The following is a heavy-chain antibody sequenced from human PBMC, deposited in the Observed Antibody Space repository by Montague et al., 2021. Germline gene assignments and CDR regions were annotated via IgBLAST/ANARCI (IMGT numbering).Heavy chain of an antibody. D-gene: IGHD6-13*01. CDR1: GFSFSSYW. J-gene: IGHJ3*02. Sequence: SLRLSFPASGFSFSSYWMHWVRQAPGKGLLWVSRITLDGSSTTFADSVKGRFTTSRDNAKATLYLQMNSLRVEDTAVYYCARNLASAAPGAFDIWGQGTMVTVSS. CDR2: ITLDGSST. V-gene: IGHV3-74*01. CDR3: ARNLASAAPGAFDI.